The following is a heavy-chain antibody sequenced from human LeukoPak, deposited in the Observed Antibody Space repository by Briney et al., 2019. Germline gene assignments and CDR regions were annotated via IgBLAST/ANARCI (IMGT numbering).Heavy chain of an antibody. CDR2: ISGSGSST. CDR1: GFTFSSYG. Sequence: PGGSLRLSCAASGFTFSSYGMSWVRQAPGKGLEWVSAISGSGSSTYYADSVKGRFTISRDNSKNTLYLQMNSLRAEDTAVYYCAIRGLRYFDEGNYWGQGTLVTVSS. J-gene: IGHJ4*02. V-gene: IGHV3-23*01. D-gene: IGHD3-9*01. CDR3: AIRGLRYFDEGNY.